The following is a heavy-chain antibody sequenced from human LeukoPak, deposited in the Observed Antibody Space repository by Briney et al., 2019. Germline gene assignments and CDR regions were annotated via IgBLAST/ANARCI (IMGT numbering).Heavy chain of an antibody. D-gene: IGHD6-13*01. CDR1: GXSFTSYC. CDR2: IYPGDSDT. J-gene: IGHJ4*02. Sequence: GESLKISCKGSGXSFTSYCIGWVRQMPGKGLEWMGIIYPGDSDTRYSPSFQGQVTISADKSISTAYLQWSSLKASDTAMYYCARIDSMAAGTEYYFDYWGQGTLVTVSS. V-gene: IGHV5-51*01. CDR3: ARIDSMAAGTEYYFDY.